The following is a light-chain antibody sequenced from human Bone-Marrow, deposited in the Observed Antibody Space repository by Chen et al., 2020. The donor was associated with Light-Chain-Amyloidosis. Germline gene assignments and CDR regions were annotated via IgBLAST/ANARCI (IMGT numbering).Light chain of an antibody. CDR2: RNN. CDR1: SSNIGINY. CDR3: AAWDGSLSGYV. Sequence: QSVLTQPPSASGTPGPRVTISCSGASSNIGINYVYWYQPFPGAAPNHIIHRNNQRPSGVTHRFFASKSVTSAFLAISGLRSEDEAAYYCAAWDGSLSGYVYGTGTKVIVL. J-gene: IGLJ1*01. V-gene: IGLV1-47*01.